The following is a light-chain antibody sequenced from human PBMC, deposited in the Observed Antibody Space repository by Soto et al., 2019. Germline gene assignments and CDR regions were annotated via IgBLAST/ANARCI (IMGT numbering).Light chain of an antibody. CDR3: QQYGSSGT. CDR2: GPS. CDR1: QSVSNNY. V-gene: IGKV3-20*01. J-gene: IGKJ1*01. Sequence: ETVLTQYPGTLSLSPGERASLSCRASQSVSNNYLAWYQQKPGQAPRLLIYGPSNRASGIPDRFSGSGSGTDFTLTISRLEPEEFAVYYCQQYGSSGTVGQGTKVDSK.